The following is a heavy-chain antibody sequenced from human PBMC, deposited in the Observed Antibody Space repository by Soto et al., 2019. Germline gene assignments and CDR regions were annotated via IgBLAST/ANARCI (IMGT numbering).Heavy chain of an antibody. CDR3: ARDSFEELTAPDP. CDR2: ISAYNGNT. CDR1: GYTFTSYC. D-gene: IGHD1-7*01. Sequence: ASVKVSCKASGYTFTSYCISWVLQAPGQGLEWMGWISAYNGNTNYAQKLQGRVTMTTDTSTSTAYMELRSLRSDDTAVYYCARDSFEELTAPDPWGQGTLVTVSS. V-gene: IGHV1-18*01. J-gene: IGHJ5*02.